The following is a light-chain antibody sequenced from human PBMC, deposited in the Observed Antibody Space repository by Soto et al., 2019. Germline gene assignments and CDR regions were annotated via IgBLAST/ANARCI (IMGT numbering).Light chain of an antibody. CDR2: GAS. CDR1: QSISSD. Sequence: EIVMTQSPATLSGSPGERVTLSCRASQSISSDLAWYQQKPGQGPRLLIYGASTRATGIPTRFSGSGSGTEFTLIISSVQSEDFAVYYCQQYSDWPPWTFGQGTKVEIK. J-gene: IGKJ1*01. V-gene: IGKV3-15*01. CDR3: QQYSDWPPWT.